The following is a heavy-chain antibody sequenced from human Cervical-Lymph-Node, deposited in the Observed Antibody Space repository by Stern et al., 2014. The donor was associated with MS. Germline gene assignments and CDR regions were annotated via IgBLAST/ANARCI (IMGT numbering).Heavy chain of an antibody. Sequence: QLQLQESGPGLVRPSETLSLTCTVSDGSISNHYWNWIRQPPGKGLECIGYIYRNGHTNYNPSLKSRVTISLDTSKNQFSLTLSALTAADTAVYYCARGERVAYYGSETFHRESYNYDYTMDVWGRGTTVTVSS. CDR2: IYRNGHT. J-gene: IGHJ6*02. D-gene: IGHD3-10*01. CDR1: DGSISNHY. V-gene: IGHV4-59*11. CDR3: ARGERVAYYGSETFHRESYNYDYTMDV.